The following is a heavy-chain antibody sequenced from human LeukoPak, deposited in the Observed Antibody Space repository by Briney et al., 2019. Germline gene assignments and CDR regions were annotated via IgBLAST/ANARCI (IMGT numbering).Heavy chain of an antibody. J-gene: IGHJ4*02. V-gene: IGHV4-38-2*02. CDR3: ARVVRDGYNWYMDY. Sequence: SETLSLTCTVSGYSISSGYYWGWIRQPPGKGLEWIGRIYSSGSTYYTPSLKSRVTISVDTSKNQCSLKLSSVTAADTAVYYCARVVRDGYNWYMDYWGQGTLVTVSS. CDR1: GYSISSGYY. D-gene: IGHD5-24*01. CDR2: IYSSGST.